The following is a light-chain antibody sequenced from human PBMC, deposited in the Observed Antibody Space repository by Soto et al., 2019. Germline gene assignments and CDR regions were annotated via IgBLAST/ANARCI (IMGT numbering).Light chain of an antibody. CDR1: QSISSY. CDR2: AAS. CDR3: QQSYSTPDT. Sequence: DIQMTQSPSSLSASVGDRVTMTCRASQSISSYLNWYQQKPGKAPKLLIYAASSLQSGVPSRFSGSGSGTDFTLTISSLQPEDFATYYCQQSYSTPDTFGPGTKVDIK. V-gene: IGKV1-39*01. J-gene: IGKJ3*01.